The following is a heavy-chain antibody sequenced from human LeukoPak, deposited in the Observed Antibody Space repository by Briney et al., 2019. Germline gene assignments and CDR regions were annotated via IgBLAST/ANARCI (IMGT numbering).Heavy chain of an antibody. CDR3: ARVPPEQQLADY. D-gene: IGHD6-13*01. V-gene: IGHV4-59*01. CDR1: GASISPYY. Sequence: PSETLSLTCTVSGASISPYYWSWIRQPPGKGLEWIGYIYYSGSTNYNPSLKSRVTISVDTSKNQFSLKLSSVTAADTAVYYCARVPPEQQLADYWGQGTLVTVSS. CDR2: IYYSGST. J-gene: IGHJ4*02.